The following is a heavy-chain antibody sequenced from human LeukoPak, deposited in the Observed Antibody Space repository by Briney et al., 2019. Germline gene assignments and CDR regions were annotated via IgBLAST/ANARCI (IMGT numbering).Heavy chain of an antibody. CDR2: ISSSGSTI. J-gene: IGHJ4*02. D-gene: IGHD4-17*01. Sequence: GGSLRLSCAASGFTFSDYYMSWIRQAPGKGLEWVSYISSSGSTIYYADSVKGRFTISSDNSKNTLYLQMNSLRVDDTAVYYCARGGTVTAFSLFDYWGQGTLVTVTS. CDR3: ARGGTVTAFSLFDY. V-gene: IGHV3-11*01. CDR1: GFTFSDYY.